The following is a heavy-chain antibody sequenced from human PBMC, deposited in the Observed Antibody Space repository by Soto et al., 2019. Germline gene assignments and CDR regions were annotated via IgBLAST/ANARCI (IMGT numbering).Heavy chain of an antibody. V-gene: IGHV3-30*18. CDR2: ISYDGSNK. Sequence: GGSLRLSCAASGFTFSSYGMHWVRQAPGKGLEWVAVISYDGSNKYYADSVKGRFTISRDNSKNTLYLQMNSLRAEDTAVYYCAKWELGIAVAGTVYWGQGTLVTVSS. CDR3: AKWELGIAVAGTVY. J-gene: IGHJ4*02. D-gene: IGHD6-19*01. CDR1: GFTFSSYG.